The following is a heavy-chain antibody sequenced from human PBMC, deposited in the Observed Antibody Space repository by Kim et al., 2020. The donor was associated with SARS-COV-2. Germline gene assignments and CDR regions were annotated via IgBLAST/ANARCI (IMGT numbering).Heavy chain of an antibody. V-gene: IGHV3-23*01. CDR3: EKEGEVVPAAIPSIYYCMDV. CDR1: GFTFSSYA. J-gene: IGHJ6*02. D-gene: IGHD2-2*02. Sequence: GSLRLSCAASGFTFSSYAMSWVRQAPGKGLEWVSAISGSGGSTYYADSVKGRITISRDNSKNTLYLQINSLRAEDTAVYYCEKEGEVVPAAIPSIYYCMDVWGRGTTVTVSS. CDR2: ISGSGGST.